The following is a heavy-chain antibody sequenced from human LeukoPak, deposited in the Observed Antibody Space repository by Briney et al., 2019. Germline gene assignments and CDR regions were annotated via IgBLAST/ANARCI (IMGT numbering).Heavy chain of an antibody. CDR1: EYTFTSYS. V-gene: IGHV5-51*01. CDR2: IYPDDADT. CDR3: ARHDYGDYNVNY. Sequence: LGDPLKISGKVSEYTFTSYSFAWVRKIPGKGLEWMGIIYPDDADTRYSPSFQGKVTISADKSISTAYLQWSSLKASDTAMYYCARHDYGDYNVNYWGQGTMVTVSS. D-gene: IGHD4-17*01. J-gene: IGHJ4*02.